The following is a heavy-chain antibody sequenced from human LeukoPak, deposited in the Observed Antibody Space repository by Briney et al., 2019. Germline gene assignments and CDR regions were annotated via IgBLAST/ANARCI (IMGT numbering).Heavy chain of an antibody. Sequence: GASVNVSCKASGGTFGSYAISWVRQAPGQGLEWMGGIIPIFGTANYAQKFQGRVTITADKSTSTAYMELSSLRSEDTAVYYCARGLYSSGWYYFDYWGQGTLVTVSS. V-gene: IGHV1-69*06. J-gene: IGHJ4*02. D-gene: IGHD6-19*01. CDR3: ARGLYSSGWYYFDY. CDR2: IIPIFGTA. CDR1: GGTFGSYA.